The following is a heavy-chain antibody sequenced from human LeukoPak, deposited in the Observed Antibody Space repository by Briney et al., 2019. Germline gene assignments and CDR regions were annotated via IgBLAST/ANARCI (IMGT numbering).Heavy chain of an antibody. V-gene: IGHV1-69*06. Sequence: ASVKVSCKTSGYTFTSSDISWVRQAPGQGLEWMGGIIPIFGTANYAQKFQGRVTITADKSTSTAYMELSSLRSEDTAVYYCARYLYSSSHNFDYWGQGTLVTVSS. CDR1: GYTFTSSD. J-gene: IGHJ4*02. D-gene: IGHD6-13*01. CDR3: ARYLYSSSHNFDY. CDR2: IIPIFGTA.